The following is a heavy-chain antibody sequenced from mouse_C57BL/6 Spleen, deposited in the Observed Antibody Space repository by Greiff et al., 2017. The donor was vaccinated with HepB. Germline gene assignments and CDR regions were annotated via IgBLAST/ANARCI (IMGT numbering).Heavy chain of an antibody. V-gene: IGHV3-1*01. CDR2: ISYSGST. J-gene: IGHJ2*01. D-gene: IGHD4-1*01. CDR3: ARAELVYFDY. CDR1: SYSITSGYD. Sequence: EVKLMESGPGMVKPSQSLSLTCTVTSYSITSGYDWHWIRHFPGNKLEWMGYISYSGSTNYNPSLKSRISTTHDTSKNHFFLKLNSVTTEDTATYYCARAELVYFDYWGQGTTLTVSS.